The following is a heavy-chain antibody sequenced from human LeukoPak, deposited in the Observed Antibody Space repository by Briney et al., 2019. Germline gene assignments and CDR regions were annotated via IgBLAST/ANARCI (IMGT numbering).Heavy chain of an antibody. CDR3: GHRPGRGIPAAH. D-gene: IGHD2-21*01. Sequence: SGPTLVKPTQTLTLTFTFSGFSLSTDEVGVGWIRQPPGKALEWLALIYWDDDKRYSPSLKSRLTITKDSSKNQVALTMTNMDPVDTATYYCGHRPGRGIPAAHWGQGTLVTVSS. J-gene: IGHJ4*02. CDR1: GFSLSTDEVG. V-gene: IGHV2-5*02. CDR2: IYWDDDK.